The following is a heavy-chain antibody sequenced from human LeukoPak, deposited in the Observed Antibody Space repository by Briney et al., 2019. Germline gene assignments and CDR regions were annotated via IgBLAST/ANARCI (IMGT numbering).Heavy chain of an antibody. D-gene: IGHD1-26*01. Sequence: SVKVSCKASGGTFSSYAISWVRQAPGRGLEWMGGIIPIFGTANYAQKFQGRVTITTDESTSTAYMELSSLRSEDTAVYYCARPGRSSGSYFNYYMDVWGKGTTVTVSS. CDR3: ARPGRSSGSYFNYYMDV. CDR2: IIPIFGTA. J-gene: IGHJ6*03. CDR1: GGTFSSYA. V-gene: IGHV1-69*05.